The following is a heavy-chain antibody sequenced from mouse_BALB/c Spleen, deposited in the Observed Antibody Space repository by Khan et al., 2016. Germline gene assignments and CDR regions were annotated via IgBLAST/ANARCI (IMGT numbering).Heavy chain of an antibody. CDR2: IWSDGST. V-gene: IGHV2-6*03. CDR3: ARSDGGGGAMDY. Sequence: QVQLKQSGPGLVEPSQSLSITCTVSGFSLTSYGVHWVRQPPGKGLEWLVVIWSDGSTTYNSALKSRLSISKDNSKSQAFLKMNSLQTEDTAKYYCARSDGGGGAMDYWGQGTSVTVSS. J-gene: IGHJ4*01. CDR1: GFSLTSYG. D-gene: IGHD1-1*02.